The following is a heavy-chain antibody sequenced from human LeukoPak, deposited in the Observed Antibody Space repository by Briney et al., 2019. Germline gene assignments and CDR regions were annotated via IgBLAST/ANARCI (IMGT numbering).Heavy chain of an antibody. V-gene: IGHV3-23*01. J-gene: IGHJ3*02. CDR3: AKDGAGVTADASDI. CDR1: GFTFTSYA. Sequence: GGSLRLSCAASGFTFTSYAMSWVRQAPGKGLEWVSSINGGGSTTYHADSVKGRFTISRDNSKNTLYLQMNSLRAEDTAVYYCAKDGAGVTADASDICGQGTMVTVSS. D-gene: IGHD2-21*02. CDR2: INGGGSTT.